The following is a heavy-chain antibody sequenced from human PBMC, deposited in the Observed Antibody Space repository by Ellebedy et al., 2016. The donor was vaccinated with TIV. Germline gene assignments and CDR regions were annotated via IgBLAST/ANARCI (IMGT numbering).Heavy chain of an antibody. CDR1: GYTFTDNY. J-gene: IGHJ6*02. D-gene: IGHD1-1*01. CDR2: IHPNSGVT. CDR3: ARAGLEPRSVDYYFYGLDV. V-gene: IGHV1-2*04. Sequence: ASVKVSCKASGYTFTDNYIHWVRQAPGQGLEWMGWIHPNSGVTKYAQKFEGWVTMTRDTSISTVYMELSRSRSDDTAVYYCARAGLEPRSVDYYFYGLDVWGQGTAVTVSS.